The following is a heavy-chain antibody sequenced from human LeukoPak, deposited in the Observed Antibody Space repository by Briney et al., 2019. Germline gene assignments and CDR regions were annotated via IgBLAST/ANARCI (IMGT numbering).Heavy chain of an antibody. D-gene: IGHD3-10*01. J-gene: IGHJ4*02. CDR2: ISSSSSYI. CDR1: GFTFSSYS. Sequence: PGGSLRLSCAASGFTFSSYSMNWVRQASGKGLEWVSSISSSSSYIYYADSVKGRFTISRDNAKNSLYLQMNSLRAEDTAVYYCARDRQSLLYDYWGQGTLVTVSS. V-gene: IGHV3-21*01. CDR3: ARDRQSLLYDY.